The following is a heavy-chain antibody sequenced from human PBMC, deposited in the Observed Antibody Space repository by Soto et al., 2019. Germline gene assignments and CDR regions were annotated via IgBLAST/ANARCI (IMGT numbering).Heavy chain of an antibody. V-gene: IGHV1-2*04. CDR1: GYTFTGYY. Sequence: GASVKVSCKASGYTFTGYYMHWVRQAPGQGLEWMGWINPNSGGTNYAQKFQGWVTMTRDTSISTAYMELSRLRSDDTAVYYCARRFQSYDFWSAIILDAFDIWGQGTIVTVSS. CDR2: INPNSGGT. CDR3: ARRFQSYDFWSAIILDAFDI. D-gene: IGHD3-3*01. J-gene: IGHJ3*02.